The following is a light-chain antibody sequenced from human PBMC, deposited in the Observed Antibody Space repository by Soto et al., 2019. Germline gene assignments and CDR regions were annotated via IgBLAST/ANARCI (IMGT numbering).Light chain of an antibody. CDR3: QQYNNWHPYT. J-gene: IGKJ2*01. Sequence: EIVMTQSPATLSVSPGERATLSCRASQSVSSNLAWYQQKPGQAPMLLIYGASTRATGIPARFSGSGSGTEFTLTISSLQSEDFAVYYCQQYNNWHPYTFGQGTKLEIK. CDR2: GAS. CDR1: QSVSSN. V-gene: IGKV3-15*01.